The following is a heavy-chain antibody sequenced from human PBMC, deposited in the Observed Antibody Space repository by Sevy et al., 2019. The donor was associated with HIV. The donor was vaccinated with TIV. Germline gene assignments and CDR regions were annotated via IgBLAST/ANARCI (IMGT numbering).Heavy chain of an antibody. D-gene: IGHD2-21*02. J-gene: IGHJ6*02. CDR2: ISYHGRDK. V-gene: IGHV3-30*03. CDR1: GITFSTSG. Sequence: GGSLRLSCVVSGITFSTSGMHWVRQAPGKGLEWVAVISYHGRDKFYADSVKGRSTISRDNSKNILYLQMISLRAEDTAVYYCARDFTADNGMDVWGQGTMVTVSS. CDR3: ARDFTADNGMDV.